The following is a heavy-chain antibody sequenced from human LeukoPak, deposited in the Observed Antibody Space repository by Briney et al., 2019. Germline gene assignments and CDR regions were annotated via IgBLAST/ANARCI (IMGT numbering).Heavy chain of an antibody. V-gene: IGHV1-18*01. CDR2: ISAYNGNT. D-gene: IGHD2-2*01. CDR1: GYTFTSYG. J-gene: IGHJ6*02. CDR3: ARWGVPTAYYYYGMDV. Sequence: ASVKVSCKASGYTFTSYGISWVRQAPGQGLEWMGWISAYNGNTNYAQKLQGRVTMTTDTSTSTAYMELRSLRSDDTAVYYCARWGVPTAYYYYGMDVWGQGTTVTVSS.